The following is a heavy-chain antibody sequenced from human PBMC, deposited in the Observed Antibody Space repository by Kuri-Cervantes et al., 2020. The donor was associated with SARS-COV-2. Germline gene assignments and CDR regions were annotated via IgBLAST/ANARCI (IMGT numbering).Heavy chain of an antibody. CDR2: IYYSGST. CDR1: GGSISSSSYY. CDR3: ARQSMLSRSHEY. Sequence: ESLKISCTVSGGSISSSSYYWGWIRQPPGKGLEWIGSIYYSGSTNYNPSLKSRVTISVDTSKNQFSLKLSSVTAADTAVYYCARQSMLSRSHEYWGQGTRVT. J-gene: IGHJ4*02. D-gene: IGHD3-16*01. V-gene: IGHV4-39*07.